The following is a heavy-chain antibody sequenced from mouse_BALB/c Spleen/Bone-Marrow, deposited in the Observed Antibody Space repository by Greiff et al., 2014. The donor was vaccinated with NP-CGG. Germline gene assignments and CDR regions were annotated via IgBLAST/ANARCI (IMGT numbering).Heavy chain of an antibody. Sequence: EVQLQQSGPELEKPGASVKISCKASGYSFSGYNLNWVKQSNGQSLEWIGNIDPYYGDTTYNQKFKGKATLTVDRSSSTAYMQLKSLKSEDSAVYYCARKAYYTNWWYFDVWGAGTTVTVSS. D-gene: IGHD2-5*01. V-gene: IGHV1-39*01. CDR2: IDPYYGDT. CDR1: GYSFSGYN. CDR3: ARKAYYTNWWYFDV. J-gene: IGHJ1*01.